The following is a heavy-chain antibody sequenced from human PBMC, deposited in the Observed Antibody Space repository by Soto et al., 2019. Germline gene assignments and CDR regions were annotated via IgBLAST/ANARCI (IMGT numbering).Heavy chain of an antibody. D-gene: IGHD3-22*01. CDR1: GYTFTSYA. CDR2: INAGNGNT. J-gene: IGHJ4*02. Sequence: SVKVSVKASGYTFTSYAMHWVRQAPGQRLEWMGWINAGNGNTKYSQKFQGRVTITRDTSASTAYMELSSLRSGDTAVYYCARVSRLDSSGYPFDYWGQGTLVTVSS. V-gene: IGHV1-3*01. CDR3: ARVSRLDSSGYPFDY.